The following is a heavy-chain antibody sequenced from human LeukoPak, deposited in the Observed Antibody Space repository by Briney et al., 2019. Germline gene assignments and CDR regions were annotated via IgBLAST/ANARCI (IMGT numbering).Heavy chain of an antibody. D-gene: IGHD2-15*01. CDR2: IYPGDSNT. J-gene: IGHJ5*02. Sequence: GESLKISCKGSGYSFNSYWIGWVRQMPGKGLEWMGIIYPGDSNTRYNPSFQGQVTISADKSISTAYLQWSSLKASVTAMYYCAISLRYCSGGSCYRTGHWFDPWGQGTLVTVSS. CDR3: AISLRYCSGGSCYRTGHWFDP. CDR1: GYSFNSYW. V-gene: IGHV5-51*01.